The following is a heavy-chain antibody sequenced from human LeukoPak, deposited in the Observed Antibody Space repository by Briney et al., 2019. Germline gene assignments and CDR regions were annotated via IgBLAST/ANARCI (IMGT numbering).Heavy chain of an antibody. CDR1: GYTFTSYY. CDR3: ARDTYGGNSDGGEANAFDI. D-gene: IGHD4-23*01. V-gene: IGHV1-46*01. CDR2: INPSGGST. Sequence: GASVKVSCKASGYTFTSYYMHWVRQAPGQGLEWMGIINPSGGSTSYAQKFQGRVTTTRDTSTSTVYMELSSLRSEDTAAYYCARDTYGGNSDGGEANAFDIWGQGTMVTVSS. J-gene: IGHJ3*02.